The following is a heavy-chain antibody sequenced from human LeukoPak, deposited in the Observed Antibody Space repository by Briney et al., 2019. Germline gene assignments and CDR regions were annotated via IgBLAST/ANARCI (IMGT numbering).Heavy chain of an antibody. Sequence: PSEPLPFTCTALGGSTSSYYWSWFRRPPGKGLGWMGYIYYSGSTNYNPSLKSRVPLSVDTSNNQFSLYLSSVTAATTAVYYVASYGGNSPHFYYVGMDVWGQGTTGTVSS. V-gene: IGHV4-59*01. CDR2: IYYSGST. CDR1: GGSTSSYY. CDR3: ASYGGNSPHFYYVGMDV. J-gene: IGHJ6*01. D-gene: IGHD4-23*01.